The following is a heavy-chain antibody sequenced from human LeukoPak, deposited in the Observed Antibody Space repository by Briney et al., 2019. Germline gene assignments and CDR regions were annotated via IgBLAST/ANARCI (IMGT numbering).Heavy chain of an antibody. V-gene: IGHV1-2*02. CDR2: INPNSGGT. J-gene: IGHJ4*02. CDR1: GYTFTGYY. D-gene: IGHD3-9*01. CDR3: ARADILTGYYAADY. Sequence: ASVKVSCKASGYTFTGYYMHWVRQAPGQGLEWMGWINPNSGGTNYAQKFQGRVTMTRDTSISTAYMELSRLRSDDTAVYYCARADILTGYYAADYWGQGTPVTVSS.